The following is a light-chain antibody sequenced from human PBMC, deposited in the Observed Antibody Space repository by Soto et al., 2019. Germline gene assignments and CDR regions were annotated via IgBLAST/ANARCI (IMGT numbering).Light chain of an antibody. Sequence: ENVLTQSPGTLSLSPGERATLSCRASQSVCSNYIAWSQQNPGQAPRLLIDGASTRATGIPDRFSGTGSGTDFTLTISRLEPEDFAVSFCQQYGRSPPFAFGQGTKVELK. CDR2: GAS. V-gene: IGKV3-20*01. J-gene: IGKJ2*01. CDR3: QQYGRSPPFA. CDR1: QSVCSNY.